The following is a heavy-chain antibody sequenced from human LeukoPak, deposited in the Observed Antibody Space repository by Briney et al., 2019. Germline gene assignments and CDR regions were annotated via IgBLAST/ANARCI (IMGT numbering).Heavy chain of an antibody. D-gene: IGHD6-13*01. Sequence: GGSLRLSCAASGFSFSSFGMHWVRQAPGGGLEWVTIVGYDESIKYYADSVKDRFTISRDNSKNTVHLQMNSLRAEDTAVYYCARISSSWYLGMDVWGQGTTVTVSS. CDR3: ARISSSWYLGMDV. J-gene: IGHJ6*02. CDR2: VGYDESIK. V-gene: IGHV3-33*01. CDR1: GFSFSSFG.